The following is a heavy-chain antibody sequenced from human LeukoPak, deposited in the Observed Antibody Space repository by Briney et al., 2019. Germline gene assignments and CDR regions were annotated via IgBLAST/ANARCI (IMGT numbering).Heavy chain of an antibody. D-gene: IGHD6-13*01. CDR3: ARGYSSDY. J-gene: IGHJ4*02. CDR2: ISGSGAST. V-gene: IGHV3-23*01. CDR1: GFTFTNYA. Sequence: GGSLRLSCAASGFTFTNYAMSWVRQAPGKGLEWVSAISGSGASTYYADSVKGRFTISRDNSKNTLFLQMNSLRAEDTAIYYCARGYSSDYWGQGTLVTVSS.